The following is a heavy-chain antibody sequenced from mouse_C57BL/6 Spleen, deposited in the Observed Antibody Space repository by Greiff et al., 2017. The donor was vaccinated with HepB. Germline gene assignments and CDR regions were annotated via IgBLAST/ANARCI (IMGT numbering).Heavy chain of an antibody. CDR3: ARMSDYYGSSSCYYAMDY. V-gene: IGHV8-8*01. Sequence: QVTLKVCGPGILQPSQTLSLTCSFSGFSLSTFGMGVGWIRQPSGKGLEWLAHIWWDDDKYYNPALKSRLTISKDTSKNQVFLKIANVDTADTATYYCARMSDYYGSSSCYYAMDYWGQGTSVTVSS. D-gene: IGHD1-1*01. J-gene: IGHJ4*01. CDR1: GFSLSTFGMG. CDR2: IWWDDDK.